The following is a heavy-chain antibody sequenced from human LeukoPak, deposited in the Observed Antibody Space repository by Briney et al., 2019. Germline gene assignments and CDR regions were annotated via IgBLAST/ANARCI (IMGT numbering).Heavy chain of an antibody. CDR1: GFTFNNYN. CDR2: ISSSSSYI. J-gene: IGHJ4*02. CDR3: ARVGFRSSSSPLNFDY. V-gene: IGHV3-21*01. Sequence: GGSLRLSCATSGFTFNNYNMNWVRQAPGRALEWVSSISSSSSYIYYADSVKGRFTISRDNAKNSLYLQMNSLRAEDTAVYYCARVGFRSSSSPLNFDYWGQGTLVTVSS. D-gene: IGHD6-6*01.